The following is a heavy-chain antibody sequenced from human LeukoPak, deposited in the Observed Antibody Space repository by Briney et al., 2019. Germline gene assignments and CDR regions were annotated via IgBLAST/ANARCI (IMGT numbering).Heavy chain of an antibody. CDR3: ARVRVGATNYYFDY. CDR2: INHSGST. V-gene: IGHV4-34*01. CDR1: GGSFSGYY. D-gene: IGHD1-26*01. Sequence: PSETLSLTCAVYGGSFSGYYWSWIRQPPGKGLEWIGEINHSGSTYYNPSLKSRVTISVDRSKNQFSLKLSSVTAADTAVYYCARVRVGATNYYFDYWGQGTLVTVSS. J-gene: IGHJ4*02.